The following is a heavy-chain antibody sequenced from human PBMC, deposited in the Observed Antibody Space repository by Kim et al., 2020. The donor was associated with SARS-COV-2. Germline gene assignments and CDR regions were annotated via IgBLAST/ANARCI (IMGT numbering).Heavy chain of an antibody. CDR1: GFTVSSNY. CDR2: IYSGGST. CDR3: ARDQTYYDSSGYYMGAFDI. J-gene: IGHJ3*02. D-gene: IGHD3-22*01. V-gene: IGHV3-53*01. Sequence: GGSLRLSCAASGFTVSSNYMSWVRQAPGKGLEWVSVIYSGGSTYYADSVKGRFTISRDNSKNTLYLQMNSLRAEDTAVYYCARDQTYYDSSGYYMGAFDIWXXGTMVTVSS.